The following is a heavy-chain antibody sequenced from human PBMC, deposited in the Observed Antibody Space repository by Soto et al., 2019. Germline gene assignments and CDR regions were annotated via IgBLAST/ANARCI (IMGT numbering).Heavy chain of an antibody. Sequence: QVQLQESGPGLVKPSQTLSLTCTVSGGSISGGDYYWSWFRQHPGKGLEWIGYIYYSGSTYYNPSLKSRVTISVDTSKNQFSLKLSYVTAADTAVYYCARWWSGSRQGFDPWGQGTLVTVSS. CDR3: ARWWSGSRQGFDP. V-gene: IGHV4-31*03. D-gene: IGHD3-3*01. J-gene: IGHJ5*02. CDR2: IYYSGST. CDR1: GGSISGGDYY.